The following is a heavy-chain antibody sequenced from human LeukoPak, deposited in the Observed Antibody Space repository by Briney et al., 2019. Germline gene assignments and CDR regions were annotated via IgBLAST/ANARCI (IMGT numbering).Heavy chain of an antibody. CDR1: GGSISSGGYY. D-gene: IGHD2-21*02. Sequence: TSQTLSLTCTVSGGSISSGGYYWSWIRQHPGKGLEWIGYIYYSGSTYYNPSLKSRVTISVDTSKNQFSLKLSSVTAADTAVYYCAREVVVTPILHYFDYWGQGTLVTVSS. CDR2: IYYSGST. CDR3: AREVVVTPILHYFDY. J-gene: IGHJ4*02. V-gene: IGHV4-31*03.